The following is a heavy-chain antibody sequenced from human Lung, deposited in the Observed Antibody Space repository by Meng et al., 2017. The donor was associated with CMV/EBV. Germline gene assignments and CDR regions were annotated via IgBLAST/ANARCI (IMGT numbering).Heavy chain of an antibody. CDR3: ARLFHTSLGTNYYYGMDV. V-gene: IGHV1-2*02. D-gene: IGHD3-10*01. CDR2: SNPNSGAT. Sequence: TCTCYKVHGVRTAPGQGLEWMGWSNPNSGATKYAERFQGRVTLTGDTSISTAYMELSSLKSDDTAVYFCARLFHTSLGTNYYYGMDVWGRGTMVTVSS. J-gene: IGHJ6*02. CDR1: TCTCYK.